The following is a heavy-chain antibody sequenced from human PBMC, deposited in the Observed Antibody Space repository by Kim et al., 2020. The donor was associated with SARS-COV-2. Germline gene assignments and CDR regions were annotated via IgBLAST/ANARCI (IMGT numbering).Heavy chain of an antibody. D-gene: IGHD3-22*01. CDR3: AKGDWGDSSGRGPPDY. Sequence: GGSLRLSCAASGFTFSSYAMSWVRQAPGKGLEWVSAISGSGGSTYYADSVKGRFTISRDNSKNTLYLQMNSLRAEDTAVYYCAKGDWGDSSGRGPPDYWGQGTLVTVSS. CDR1: GFTFSSYA. CDR2: ISGSGGST. J-gene: IGHJ4*02. V-gene: IGHV3-23*01.